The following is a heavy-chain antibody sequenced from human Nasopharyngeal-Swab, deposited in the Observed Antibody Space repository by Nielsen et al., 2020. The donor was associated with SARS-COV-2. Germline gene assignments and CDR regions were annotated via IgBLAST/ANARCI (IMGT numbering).Heavy chain of an antibody. CDR3: ASARPVFDY. D-gene: IGHD6-6*01. CDR2: IKSKTDGGTT. Sequence: GESLKISCAASGFTFSNAWMSWVRQAPGKGLEWVGRIKSKTDGGTTDYAAPVKGRFTISRDDSKNTLYLQMNSLRAEDTAVYYCASARPVFDYWGQGTLVTVSS. J-gene: IGHJ4*02. CDR1: GFTFSNAW. V-gene: IGHV3-15*01.